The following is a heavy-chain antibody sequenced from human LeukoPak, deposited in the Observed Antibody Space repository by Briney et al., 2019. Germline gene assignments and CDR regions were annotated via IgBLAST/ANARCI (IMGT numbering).Heavy chain of an antibody. V-gene: IGHV3-30*03. CDR2: ISFDGSNK. J-gene: IGHJ3*02. CDR3: VIVTGGAFDI. CDR1: GFAFSTFG. D-gene: IGHD7-27*01. Sequence: PGGSLRLSCAASGFAFSTFGMHWVRQAPGKGLEWVAVISFDGSNKYYADSVKGRFTISRDNAKNSLYLQMNSLRAEDTAVYYCVIVTGGAFDIWGQGTMVTVSS.